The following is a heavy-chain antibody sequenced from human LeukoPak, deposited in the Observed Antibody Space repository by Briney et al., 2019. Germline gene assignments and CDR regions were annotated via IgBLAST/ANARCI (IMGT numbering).Heavy chain of an antibody. J-gene: IGHJ4*02. CDR2: IAWDDDT. CDR1: GFSLSTRGMC. V-gene: IGHV2-70*11. Sequence: SGPALVKPTQTLTLTCTFSGFSLSTRGMCVSWIREPPGKALEWLARIAWDDDTCYSRSLKTRLTISKDTSKNQVVLTMTNMEPVDTAKYYCAQRSPSYGSGWYYWGQGTLVTVSS. D-gene: IGHD6-19*01. CDR3: AQRSPSYGSGWYY.